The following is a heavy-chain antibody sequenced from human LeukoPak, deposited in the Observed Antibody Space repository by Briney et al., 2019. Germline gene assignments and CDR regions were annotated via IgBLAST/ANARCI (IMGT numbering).Heavy chain of an antibody. CDR1: GGSFSGYY. Sequence: SETLSLTCAVYGGSFSGYYWSWIRQPPGKGLEWIGEINHSGSTNYNPPLKSRVTISVDTSKNQFSLKLSSVTAADTAVYYCARSTDGRGYGYYYYMDVWGKGTTVTVSS. D-gene: IGHD5-18*01. CDR2: INHSGST. V-gene: IGHV4-34*01. J-gene: IGHJ6*03. CDR3: ARSTDGRGYGYYYYMDV.